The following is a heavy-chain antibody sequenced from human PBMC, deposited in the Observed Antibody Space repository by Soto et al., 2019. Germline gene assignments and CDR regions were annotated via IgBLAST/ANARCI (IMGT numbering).Heavy chain of an antibody. V-gene: IGHV3-15*01. J-gene: IGHJ4*02. CDR2: IKSKSEGETT. CDR1: GFIFDNAW. CDR3: TPGITTMTSY. Sequence: EVQLVESGGGLVKPGGSLRLSCAASGFIFDNAWMSWVRQAPGKGLVWVGRIKSKSEGETTDYAAPVKGRFTISRDASKHTLYLQMNSLKIEDTAVYYCTPGITTMTSYWGQGTLVSVSS. D-gene: IGHD3-9*01.